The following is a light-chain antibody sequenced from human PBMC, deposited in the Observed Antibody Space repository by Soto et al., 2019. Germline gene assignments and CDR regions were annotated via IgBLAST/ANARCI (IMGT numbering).Light chain of an antibody. CDR1: SNDIGGYNY. J-gene: IGLJ2*01. Sequence: QSALTQPASVSGSPGQSITIPCTGTSNDIGGYNYVSWYQQHPGKAPKLMIFDVSYRPSGISDRFSGYKSGNTASLTISGLQPEDEADYYCSSYGASSTLFGGGTKLTVL. CDR2: DVS. V-gene: IGLV2-14*03. CDR3: SSYGASSTL.